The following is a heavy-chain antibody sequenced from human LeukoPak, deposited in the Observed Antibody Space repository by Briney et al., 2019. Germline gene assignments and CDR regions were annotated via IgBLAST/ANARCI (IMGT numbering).Heavy chain of an antibody. CDR1: GGSISSYY. CDR3: ARVRGITIFGVVIEDAFDI. D-gene: IGHD3-3*01. Sequence: SETLPLTCTVSGGSISSYYWSWIRQPAGKGLEWIGRIYTSGSTNYNPSLKSRVTISVDTSKNQFSLKLSSVTAADTAVYYCARVRGITIFGVVIEDAFDIWGQGTMVTVSS. V-gene: IGHV4-4*07. J-gene: IGHJ3*02. CDR2: IYTSGST.